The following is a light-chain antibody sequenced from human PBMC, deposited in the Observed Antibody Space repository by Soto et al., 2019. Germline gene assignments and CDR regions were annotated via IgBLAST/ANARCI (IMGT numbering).Light chain of an antibody. Sequence: EIVLTQSPATLSLSPGEIATLSCRASQSVSSYLAWYQQKPGQAPSLLIYDASNRATGIPARFSGSGSGTDFTLTSSSLEPEDFEVYYCQQRSTWPSFGPGTKVDIK. CDR2: DAS. V-gene: IGKV3-11*01. CDR1: QSVSSY. J-gene: IGKJ3*01. CDR3: QQRSTWPS.